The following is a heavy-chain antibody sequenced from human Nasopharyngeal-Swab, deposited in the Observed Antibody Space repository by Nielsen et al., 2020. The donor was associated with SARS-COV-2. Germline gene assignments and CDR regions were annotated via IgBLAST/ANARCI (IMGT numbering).Heavy chain of an antibody. CDR1: GYTLSNYA. J-gene: IGHJ4*02. D-gene: IGHD6-19*01. Sequence: ASVKVSCKASGYTLSNYAMYWVRQAPGQRPEFMGWINAGKGNTIYSQRFQGRVRLSRDTSANTVYMELNRLRYEDTAVYYCARVPAVAASRIDYWGQGTLVTVSS. V-gene: IGHV1-3*01. CDR2: INAGKGNT. CDR3: ARVPAVAASRIDY.